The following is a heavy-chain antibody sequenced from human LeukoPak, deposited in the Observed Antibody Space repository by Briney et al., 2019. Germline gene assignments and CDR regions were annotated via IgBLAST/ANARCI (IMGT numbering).Heavy chain of an antibody. J-gene: IGHJ4*02. CDR3: GRGSDKPHANY. V-gene: IGHV3-30-3*01. CDR2: ISFDGTNK. CDR1: GFTLSRYT. Sequence: GGSLRLSCAASGFTLSRYTLHWVRQAPGKGLEWVAVISFDGTNKYYANSVKGRFTISRDNSRNTLSLQMDSLRAEDTAVYYCGRGSDKPHANYWGEGTLVTVS. D-gene: IGHD2-8*01.